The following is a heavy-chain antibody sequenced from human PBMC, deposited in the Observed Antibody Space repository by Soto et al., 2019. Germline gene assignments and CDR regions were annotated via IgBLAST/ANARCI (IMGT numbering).Heavy chain of an antibody. D-gene: IGHD3-10*01. J-gene: IGHJ6*02. CDR2: IIPIFGTA. CDR3: ARVQSYGSGSYNGMDV. Sequence: SVKVSCKASGGTFSSYAISWVRQAPGQGLEWMGGIIPIFGTANYAQKFQGRVTITADESTSTAYMELSSLRSEDTAVYYCARVQSYGSGSYNGMDVWGQGTTVTVSS. V-gene: IGHV1-69*13. CDR1: GGTFSSYA.